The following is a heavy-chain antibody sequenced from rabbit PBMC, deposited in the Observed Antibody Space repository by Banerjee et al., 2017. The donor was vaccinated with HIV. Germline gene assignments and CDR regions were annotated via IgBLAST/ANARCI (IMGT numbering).Heavy chain of an antibody. CDR3: ARKSGYATYGYANNL. CDR2: IYTGSDTT. V-gene: IGHV1S47*01. D-gene: IGHD6-1*01. Sequence: QEQLEESGGGLVQPEGSLTLTCKASGFDFSSNAMCWVRQAPGKGLEWIACIYTGSDTTWHANWVNGRFTISRSTSLNTVDLKMTSLTAADTATYFCARKSGYATYGYANNLWGPGTLVTVS. CDR1: GFDFSSNA. J-gene: IGHJ4*01.